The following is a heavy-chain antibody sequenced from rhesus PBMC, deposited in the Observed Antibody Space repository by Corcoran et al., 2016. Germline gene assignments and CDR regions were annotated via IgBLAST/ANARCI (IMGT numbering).Heavy chain of an antibody. CDR1: GGSISGGYD. J-gene: IGHJ4*01. V-gene: IGHV4-76*01. D-gene: IGHD2-15*01. CDR2: SYGRSGST. CDR3: ARRTYAAPLC. Sequence: QVQLQESGPGLVKPSETLSLTCAVSGGSISGGYDWTWIRQPPGKGREWSGYSYGRSGSTSYNPALKNRVTISKDTSKNQFSLKLSSVTAAATAVYYCARRTYAAPLCWGQGVLVTVSS.